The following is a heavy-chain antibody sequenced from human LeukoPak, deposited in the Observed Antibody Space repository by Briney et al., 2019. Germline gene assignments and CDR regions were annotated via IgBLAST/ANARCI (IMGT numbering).Heavy chain of an antibody. V-gene: IGHV3-53*01. D-gene: IGHD6-19*01. Sequence: GRSLRLSCAASGFTVSSNYMSWVRQPPGKGLECVSLIYSGGSTYYADSVKGRFTISRDNSKNTLYLQMNSLRAEDTAVYYCAKEGGQWLVLPKNYFDYWGQGTLVTVSS. CDR3: AKEGGQWLVLPKNYFDY. CDR1: GFTVSSNY. CDR2: IYSGGST. J-gene: IGHJ4*02.